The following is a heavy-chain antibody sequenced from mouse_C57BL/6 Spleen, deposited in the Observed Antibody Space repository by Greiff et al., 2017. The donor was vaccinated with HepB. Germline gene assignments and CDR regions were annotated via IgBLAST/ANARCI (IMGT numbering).Heavy chain of an antibody. CDR3: ARDRGSSYWYFDV. J-gene: IGHJ1*03. Sequence: DVKLQESGGGLVKPGGSLKLSCAASGFTFSSYAMSWVRQTPEKRLEWVATISDGGSYTYYPDNVKGRFTISRDNAKNNLYLQMSHLKSEDTAMYYCARDRGSSYWYFDVWGTGTTVTVSS. CDR2: ISDGGSYT. CDR1: GFTFSSYA. D-gene: IGHD1-1*01. V-gene: IGHV5-4*01.